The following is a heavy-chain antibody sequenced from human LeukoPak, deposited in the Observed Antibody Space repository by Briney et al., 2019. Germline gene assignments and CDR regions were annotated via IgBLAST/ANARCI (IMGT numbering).Heavy chain of an antibody. CDR3: AKIAGYCSSTSCLGHFDY. J-gene: IGHJ4*02. D-gene: IGHD2-2*01. V-gene: IGHV3-23*01. CDR1: GFTFSSYA. Sequence: GGSLRLSCAASGFTFSSYAMSWVRQAPGKGLEWVSAISGSGGSTYYADSVKGRFTISRDNSKNTLYLQMNSLRAEDTAVYYCAKIAGYCSSTSCLGHFDYWGQGTLVTVSS. CDR2: ISGSGGST.